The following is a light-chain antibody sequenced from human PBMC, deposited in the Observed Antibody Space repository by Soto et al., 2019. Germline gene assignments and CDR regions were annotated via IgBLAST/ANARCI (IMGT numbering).Light chain of an antibody. Sequence: DIQLTQSPSFLSASVGDRVTVSCRASQDINTYLAWFQQKPGKVPQLLVYPASTLPDGVPSRFSGRGSGTDFTLTINNLQPEDFSTYDCQHLRAYPCIFGQGTKLDVK. CDR3: QHLRAYPCI. J-gene: IGKJ2*02. CDR2: PAS. CDR1: QDINTY. V-gene: IGKV1-9*01.